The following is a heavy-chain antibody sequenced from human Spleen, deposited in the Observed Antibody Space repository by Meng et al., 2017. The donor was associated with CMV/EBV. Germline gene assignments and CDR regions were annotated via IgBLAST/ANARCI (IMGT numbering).Heavy chain of an antibody. Sequence: ASVKVSCKASGYTLTSYGISWVRQAPGQGLEWMGWINAYNGNRDYAQKLQGRVTMTTDTSTSTAYMELRSLRSDDTAVYYCARAGVLRFLEWPSGGMDVWGQGTTVTVSS. CDR3: ARAGVLRFLEWPSGGMDV. CDR2: INAYNGNR. V-gene: IGHV1-18*01. CDR1: GYTLTSYG. J-gene: IGHJ6*02. D-gene: IGHD3-3*01.